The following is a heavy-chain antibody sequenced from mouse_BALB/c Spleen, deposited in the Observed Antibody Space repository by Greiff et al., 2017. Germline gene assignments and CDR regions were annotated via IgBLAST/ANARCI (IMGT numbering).Heavy chain of an antibody. D-gene: IGHD2-3*01. Sequence: VQLQQSGPELVKPGASVKMSCKASGYTFTDYYMKWVKQSHGKSLEWIGDINPNNGDTFYNQKFKGKATLTVDKSSSTAYMQLNSLTSEDSAVYYCARKGVIYDGFYYAMDYWGQGTSVTVSS. CDR1: GYTFTDYY. CDR3: ARKGVIYDGFYYAMDY. CDR2: INPNNGDT. V-gene: IGHV1-26*01. J-gene: IGHJ4*01.